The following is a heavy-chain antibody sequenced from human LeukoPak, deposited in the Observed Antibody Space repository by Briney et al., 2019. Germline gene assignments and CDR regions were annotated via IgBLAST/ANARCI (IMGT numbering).Heavy chain of an antibody. CDR3: TRSGNYDFWSGYYAPYYYMDV. CDR1: GFTFSGSA. D-gene: IGHD3-3*01. CDR2: IRSKANSYAT. Sequence: PGGSLRLSCAASGFTFSGSAMHWVRQASGKGLEWVGRIRSKANSYATAYAASVKGRFTISRDDSKNTAYLQMNSLKTEDTAVYYCTRSGNYDFWSGYYAPYYYMDVWGKGTTVTVSS. V-gene: IGHV3-73*01. J-gene: IGHJ6*03.